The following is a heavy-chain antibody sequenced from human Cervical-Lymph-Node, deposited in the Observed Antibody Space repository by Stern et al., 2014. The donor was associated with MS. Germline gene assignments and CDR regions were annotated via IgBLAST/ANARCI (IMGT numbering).Heavy chain of an antibody. J-gene: IGHJ6*02. CDR3: ARTLAAAGTAYYYGMDV. V-gene: IGHV2-70*01. CDR1: GFSLTTTGMS. CDR2: IDWADDK. Sequence: QVTLRESGPALVKSTQTLTLTCAFSGFSLTTTGMSVTWIRQPPGKALEWLALIDWADDKYYSTSLKTRLTVSKDSSVNQVVLTMTNMDPADTATYYCARTLAAAGTAYYYGMDVWGQGTTVTVSS. D-gene: IGHD6-25*01.